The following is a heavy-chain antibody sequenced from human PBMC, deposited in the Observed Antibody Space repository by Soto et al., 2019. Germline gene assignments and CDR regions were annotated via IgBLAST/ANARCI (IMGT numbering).Heavy chain of an antibody. CDR2: ISWNSGSI. Sequence: EVQLVESGGGLVQPGRSLRLSCAASGFTFDDYAMHWVRQAPGKGLEWVSGISWNSGSIGYADSVKGRFTISRDNAKNSLYRQMNSLRAEDTALYYCARSPSPGQWLYYFDYWGQGTLVTVSS. V-gene: IGHV3-9*01. D-gene: IGHD6-19*01. J-gene: IGHJ4*02. CDR3: ARSPSPGQWLYYFDY. CDR1: GFTFDDYA.